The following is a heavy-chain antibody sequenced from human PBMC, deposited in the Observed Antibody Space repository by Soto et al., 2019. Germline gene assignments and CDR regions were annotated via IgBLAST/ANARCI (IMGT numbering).Heavy chain of an antibody. CDR1: GYTFTGYY. CDR3: ARSTTGYYYGSGSYYNPTFWFDP. Sequence: ASVKVSCKASGYTFTGYYMHWVRQAPGQGLEWMGWINPNSGGTNYAQKFQGWVTMTRDTSISTAYMELSRLRSDDTAVYYCARSTTGYYYGSGSYYNPTFWFDPWGQGTLVTVSS. J-gene: IGHJ5*02. V-gene: IGHV1-2*04. D-gene: IGHD3-10*01. CDR2: INPNSGGT.